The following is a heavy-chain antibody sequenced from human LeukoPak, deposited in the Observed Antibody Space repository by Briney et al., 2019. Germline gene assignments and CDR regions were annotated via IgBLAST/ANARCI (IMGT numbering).Heavy chain of an antibody. CDR2: ISSSGSTI. D-gene: IGHD2-2*01. V-gene: IGHV3-48*03. Sequence: GGSLRLSCAASGFAFSSYEMNWVRQAPGKGLEWVSYISSSGSTIYYADSVKVRFTISRDNAKNSLYLQMNSLRAEDTAVYYCASVRVVDYWGQGTLVTASS. CDR1: GFAFSSYE. CDR3: ASVRVVDY. J-gene: IGHJ4*02.